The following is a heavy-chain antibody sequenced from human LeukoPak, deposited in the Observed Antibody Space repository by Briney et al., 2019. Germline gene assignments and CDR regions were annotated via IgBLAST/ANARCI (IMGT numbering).Heavy chain of an antibody. D-gene: IGHD2-15*01. CDR1: GFAFSTYA. Sequence: GGSLRLSCAASGFAFSTYAMSWVRQAPGKGLEWVSVISNNGGYTYYADSVQGRFTISRDNSKSTLCLQMNSLRAEDTAVYYCAKQLGYCSDGSCYFPYWGQGTLVTVSS. CDR3: AKQLGYCSDGSCYFPY. J-gene: IGHJ4*02. CDR2: ISNNGGYT. V-gene: IGHV3-23*01.